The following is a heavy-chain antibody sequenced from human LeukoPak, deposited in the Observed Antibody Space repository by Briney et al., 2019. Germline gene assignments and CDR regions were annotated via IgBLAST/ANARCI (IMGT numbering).Heavy chain of an antibody. CDR2: IYSGDST. J-gene: IGHJ4*02. CDR1: GLSVSTNS. Sequence: PGGSLRLSCAASGLSVSTNSMSWVRQAPGKGLEWVSVIYSGDSTYYGDSVKGRFTISSDKSKNTVYLQMNSLRAEDTAVYYCAKGAYYADWGQGTLVTVSS. CDR3: AKGAYYAD. V-gene: IGHV3-66*01. D-gene: IGHD3-3*01.